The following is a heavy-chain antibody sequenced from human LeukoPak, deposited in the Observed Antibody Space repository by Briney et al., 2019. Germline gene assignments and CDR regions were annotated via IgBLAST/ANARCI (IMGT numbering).Heavy chain of an antibody. CDR3: AKAGGSSGYYFDY. CDR2: ISGSGGST. J-gene: IGHJ4*02. D-gene: IGHD3-22*01. CDR1: GFTFSSYA. Sequence: GGSLRLSCAASGFTFSSYAMSWIRQAPGKGLEWVSAISGSGGSTYYADSVKGRFTISRDNSKNTLYLQMNSLRAEDTAVYYCAKAGGSSGYYFDYWGQGTLVTASS. V-gene: IGHV3-23*01.